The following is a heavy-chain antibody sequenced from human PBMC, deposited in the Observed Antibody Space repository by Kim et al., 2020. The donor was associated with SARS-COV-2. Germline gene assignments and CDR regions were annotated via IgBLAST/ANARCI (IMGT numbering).Heavy chain of an antibody. V-gene: IGHV4-39*07. CDR2: IYYSGST. J-gene: IGHJ4*02. CDR1: GGSISSSSYY. D-gene: IGHD6-19*01. Sequence: SETLSLTCTVSGGSISSSSYYWGWIRQPPGKGLEWIGSIYYSGSTYYNPSLKSRVTISVDTSKNQFSLKLSSVTAADTAVYYCARDGGSSGWYVIRGYFSLGDYFDYWGQGTLVTVSS. CDR3: ARDGGSSGWYVIRGYFSLGDYFDY.